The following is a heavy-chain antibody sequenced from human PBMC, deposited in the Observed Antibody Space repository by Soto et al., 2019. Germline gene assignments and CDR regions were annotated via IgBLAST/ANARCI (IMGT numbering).Heavy chain of an antibody. CDR1: GGSISSYY. CDR2: IYDSGST. V-gene: IGHV4-59*08. J-gene: IGHJ4*02. CDR3: ARLWGWFGDY. Sequence: QVQLQESGPGLVKLSETLSLTCTVSGGSISSYYWSWIRQPPGKGLEWIGYIYDSGSTNYNPSLKSRGTISVDTSKNQFSLKLSSVTAADTAVYYCARLWGWFGDYWGQGTLVTVSS. D-gene: IGHD3-10*01.